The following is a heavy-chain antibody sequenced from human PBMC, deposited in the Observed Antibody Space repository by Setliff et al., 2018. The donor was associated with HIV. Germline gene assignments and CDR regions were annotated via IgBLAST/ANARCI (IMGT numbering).Heavy chain of an antibody. CDR3: ASGYSSSSYFDY. V-gene: IGHV4-59*11. CDR1: GVSIDTHY. Sequence: SETLSLTCTVSGVSIDTHYWSWIRQSPGKGLEWIGHFYYRGSPRYNPSLRSRVTVSGDMSKNQFSLKLHSMAAADTAVYFCASGYSSSSYFDYWGQGSLVTVSS. D-gene: IGHD6-6*01. J-gene: IGHJ4*02. CDR2: FYYRGSP.